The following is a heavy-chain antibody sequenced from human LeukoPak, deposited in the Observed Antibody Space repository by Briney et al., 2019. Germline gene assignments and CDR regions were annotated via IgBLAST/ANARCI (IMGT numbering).Heavy chain of an antibody. Sequence: SETLSLTCTVSGGSISSYYWTWIRQPPGKGLEWIGFTSFSGSTNYNPSLKSRVTISVDTSRNQFSLRLNAMTAADTAVYYCARRNYDILTGFYGGGTYNYYYTDVWGKGTTVIVSS. D-gene: IGHD3-9*01. CDR3: ARRNYDILTGFYGGGTYNYYYTDV. CDR1: GGSISSYY. CDR2: TSFSGST. V-gene: IGHV4-59*08. J-gene: IGHJ6*03.